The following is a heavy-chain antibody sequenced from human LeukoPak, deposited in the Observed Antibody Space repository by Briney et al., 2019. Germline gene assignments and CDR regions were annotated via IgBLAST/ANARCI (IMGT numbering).Heavy chain of an antibody. CDR3: ARDRYGGIIDS. CDR2: IYPSGST. CDR1: GGSINTYF. Sequence: PSETLSLTCTVSGGSINTYFWTWIRQPAGKGLQWIGRIYPSGSTNYSPSPKSRLTMSVDTSNNQFSLKLSSVTAADTAVYYCARDRYGGIIDSWGQGTLVSVSS. J-gene: IGHJ4*02. V-gene: IGHV4-4*07. D-gene: IGHD1-1*01.